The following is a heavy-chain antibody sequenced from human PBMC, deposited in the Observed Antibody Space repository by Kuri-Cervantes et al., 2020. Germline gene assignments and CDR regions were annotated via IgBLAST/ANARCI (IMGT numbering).Heavy chain of an antibody. V-gene: IGHV3-66*01. J-gene: IGHJ4*02. Sequence: GESLKISCAASGFTFSSYSMNWVRQAPGKGLELVSVIYSGGSTYYADSVKGRFTISRDNSKNTLYLQMNSLRAEDTAVYYCASAYYDILTGYSAFDYWGQGTLVTVSS. CDR2: IYSGGST. CDR3: ASAYYDILTGYSAFDY. CDR1: GFTFSSYS. D-gene: IGHD3-9*01.